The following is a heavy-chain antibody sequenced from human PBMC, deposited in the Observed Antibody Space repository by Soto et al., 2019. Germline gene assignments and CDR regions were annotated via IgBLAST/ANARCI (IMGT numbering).Heavy chain of an antibody. CDR1: GGTFSSYA. V-gene: IGHV1-69*13. J-gene: IGHJ5*02. CDR3: ADQRRGSGGWFDP. D-gene: IGHD2-15*01. Sequence: GASVKVSCKASGGTFSSYAISWVRQAPGQGLEWMGGIIPIFGTANYAQKFQGRVTITADESTSTAYMELSSLRSEDTAVYYCADQRRGSGGWFDPWGQGTLVTVSS. CDR2: IIPIFGTA.